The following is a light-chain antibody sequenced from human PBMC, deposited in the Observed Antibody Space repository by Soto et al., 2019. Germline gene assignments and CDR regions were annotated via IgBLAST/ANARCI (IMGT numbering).Light chain of an antibody. CDR1: SSDIGGYNF. CDR3: SSYTSSSTGV. CDR2: EVS. V-gene: IGLV2-14*01. J-gene: IGLJ3*02. Sequence: QSVLTQPASVSGSPGQSITISCTGTSSDIGGYNFVSWYQQHPGKAPKLMVFEVSNRPSGVSNRFSGSKSGNTASLTISGLQAEDEADYYCSSYTSSSTGVFXGGTKVTVL.